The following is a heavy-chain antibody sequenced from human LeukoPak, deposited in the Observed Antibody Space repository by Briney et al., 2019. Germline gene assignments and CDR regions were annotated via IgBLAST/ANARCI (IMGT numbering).Heavy chain of an antibody. CDR1: GVTFSSYS. Sequence: GGSLRLSCAASGVTFSSYSMNWVRQPPGKGLEWVSYISSSSSTIYYADSVKGRFTISRDNAKNSLYLQMNSLRAEDATVYYCARDLGDYPTYFDYWGRGTLVTVSS. CDR2: ISSSSSTI. V-gene: IGHV3-48*04. J-gene: IGHJ4*02. CDR3: ARDLGDYPTYFDY. D-gene: IGHD3-16*01.